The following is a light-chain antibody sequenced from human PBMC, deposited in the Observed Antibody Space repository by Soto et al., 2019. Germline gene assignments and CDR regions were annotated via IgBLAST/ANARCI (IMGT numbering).Light chain of an antibody. V-gene: IGKV1-5*03. CDR1: QSISSW. J-gene: IGKJ1*01. Sequence: DIQMTQSPSTLSASVGDRVTITCRASQSISSWLAWYQQKPGKAPKLLIYKASTLQSGVPSRFSGSGSGTKFTLAISNLQTDDSANYDCRQYKDNWTCGQRTKVDIK. CDR2: KAS. CDR3: RQYKDNWT.